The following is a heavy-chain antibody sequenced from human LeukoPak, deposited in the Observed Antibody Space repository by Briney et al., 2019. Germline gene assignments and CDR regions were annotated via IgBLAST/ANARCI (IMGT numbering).Heavy chain of an antibody. CDR3: AREGLLDYYYYYYMDV. CDR1: GGSFSGYY. CDR2: INRSGST. V-gene: IGHV4-34*01. Sequence: SETLSLTCDVYGGSFSGYYWSWIRQPPEKGLEWIGEINRSGSTNYNPSLKSRVTISVDTSKNQFSLKLSSVTAADTAVYYCAREGLLDYYYYYYMDVWGKGTTVTVSS. J-gene: IGHJ6*03. D-gene: IGHD2-15*01.